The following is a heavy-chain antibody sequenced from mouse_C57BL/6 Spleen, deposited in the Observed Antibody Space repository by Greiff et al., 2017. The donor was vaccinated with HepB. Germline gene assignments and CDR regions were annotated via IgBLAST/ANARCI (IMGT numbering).Heavy chain of an antibody. CDR2: ISSGGSYT. CDR1: GFTFSSYG. CDR3: ARRGGGYDGYYEGAMDY. Sequence: EVKLVESGGDLVKPGGSLKLSCAASGFTFSSYGMSWVRQTPDKRLEWVATISSGGSYTYYPDSVKGRFTISRDHAKNTLYLQMSSLKSEDTAMYYCARRGGGYDGYYEGAMDYWGQGTSVTVSS. J-gene: IGHJ4*01. D-gene: IGHD2-3*01. V-gene: IGHV5-6*02.